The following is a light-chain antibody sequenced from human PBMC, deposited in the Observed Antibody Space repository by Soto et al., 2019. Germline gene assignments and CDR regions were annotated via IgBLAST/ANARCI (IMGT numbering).Light chain of an antibody. CDR2: DAS. V-gene: IGKV1-5*01. Sequence: IQMTQSPSTLSASVGDRVTITCLASQTISNWLAWYQQKPGKAPKLLIYDASILESGVPSRFSGSGSGTEFTLTISSLQPDDFAAYYCQHYNSYSSTFGQGTKVDI. J-gene: IGKJ1*01. CDR3: QHYNSYSST. CDR1: QTISNW.